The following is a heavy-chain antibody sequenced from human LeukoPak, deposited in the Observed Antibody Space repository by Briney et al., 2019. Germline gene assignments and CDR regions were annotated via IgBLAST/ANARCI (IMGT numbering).Heavy chain of an antibody. CDR3: ARGGRSGYRYFDY. J-gene: IGHJ4*02. D-gene: IGHD5-18*01. CDR2: ISPNTGGT. V-gene: IGHV1-2*06. CDR1: EYTFTDYY. Sequence: ASVNVSCKASEYTFTDYYIHWIRQAPGQGLEWMVRISPNTGGTDHAQEFRDKITMTRDTSISTAYIELSRLISDDTAVYYCARGGRSGYRYFDYWGQGTLVTVSS.